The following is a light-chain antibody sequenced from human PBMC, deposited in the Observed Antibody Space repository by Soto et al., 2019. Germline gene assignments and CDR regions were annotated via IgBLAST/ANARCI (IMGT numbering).Light chain of an antibody. CDR3: AAWDDSLNGRV. J-gene: IGLJ1*01. Sequence: QSVLTQPPSASGTPGQRVTISCSGSSSNIGGNTVNWYQQVPGTAPKLLIYSNNQRPSGVPDRFSASKSGTSASLAIGGLQSEDGDDYYCAAWDDSLNGRVFGAGTKVTVL. V-gene: IGLV1-44*01. CDR1: SSNIGGNT. CDR2: SNN.